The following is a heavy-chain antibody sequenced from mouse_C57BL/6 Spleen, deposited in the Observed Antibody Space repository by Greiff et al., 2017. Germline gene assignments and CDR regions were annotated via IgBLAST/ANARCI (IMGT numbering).Heavy chain of an antibody. CDR1: GFTFSSYA. J-gene: IGHJ4*01. Sequence: DVMLVESGGGLVKPGGSLKLSCAASGFTFSSYAMSWVRQTPEKRLEWVATISDGGSYTYYPDNVKGRFTISRDNAKNNLYLQRSHLKSEDTAMYYCARSPYAMDYWGQGTSVTVSS. CDR2: ISDGGSYT. CDR3: ARSPYAMDY. V-gene: IGHV5-4*03.